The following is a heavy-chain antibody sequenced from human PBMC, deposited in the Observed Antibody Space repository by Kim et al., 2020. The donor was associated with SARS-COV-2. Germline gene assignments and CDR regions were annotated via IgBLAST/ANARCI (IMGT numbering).Heavy chain of an antibody. V-gene: IGHV4-30-2*04. J-gene: IGHJ4*02. CDR3: ARGFGESGYYFDY. D-gene: IGHD3-10*01. Sequence: YTPSLKSPVTISVDTSKNQFSLRLSSVAAADTALYYCARGFGESGYYFDYWGQGTLVTVSS.